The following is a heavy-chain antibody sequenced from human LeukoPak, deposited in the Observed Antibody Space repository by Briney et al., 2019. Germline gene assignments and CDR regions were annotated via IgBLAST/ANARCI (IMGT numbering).Heavy chain of an antibody. V-gene: IGHV3-30*18. J-gene: IGHJ4*02. CDR3: AKDRDGDYGFDY. D-gene: IGHD4-17*01. CDR2: ISYDGSNK. Sequence: QPGRSLRLSCAASGFTFSSYGMHWVRQAPGKGLEWVAVISYDGSNKYYADSVKGRFTISRDNSKNTLYLQMNSLRAEDTAVYCCAKDRDGDYGFDYWGQGTLVTVSS. CDR1: GFTFSSYG.